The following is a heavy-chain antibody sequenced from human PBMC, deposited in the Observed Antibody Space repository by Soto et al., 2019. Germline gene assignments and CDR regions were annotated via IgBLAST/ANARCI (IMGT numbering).Heavy chain of an antibody. J-gene: IGHJ3*02. CDR2: ISSSSSYI. CDR3: ARDPYGDGAFDI. D-gene: IGHD4-17*01. Sequence: GGSLRLSCAASGFTCSSYSMNWVRQAPGKGLEWVSSISSSSSYIYYADSVKGRFTISRDNAKNSLYLQMNSLRAEDTAVYYCARDPYGDGAFDIWGQGTMVTVS. V-gene: IGHV3-21*01. CDR1: GFTCSSYS.